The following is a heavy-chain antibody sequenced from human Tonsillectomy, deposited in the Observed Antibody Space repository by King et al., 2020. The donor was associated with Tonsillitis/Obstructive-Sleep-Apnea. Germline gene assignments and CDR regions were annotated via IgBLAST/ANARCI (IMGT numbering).Heavy chain of an antibody. J-gene: IGHJ4*02. CDR3: AFRPDYGGISKFDY. D-gene: IGHD4-23*01. V-gene: IGHV1-69*01. CDR2: IIPIFGTA. Sequence: QLVQSGAEGKKPGSSVKVSCKASGGTFSSYAISWVRQAPGQGLEWMGGIIPIFGTANYAQKFQGRGTITADESTSTAYMALSSLRSEDTAVYYCAFRPDYGGISKFDYWGQGTLVTVSS. CDR1: GGTFSSYA.